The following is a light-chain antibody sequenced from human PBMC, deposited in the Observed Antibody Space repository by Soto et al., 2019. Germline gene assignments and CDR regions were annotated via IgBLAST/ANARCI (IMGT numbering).Light chain of an antibody. Sequence: QSALTQSASVFGSPGQSITISCTGTSSDVGGYNYVSWYQQHPGKAPKLIIYDVSNRPSGVSTRFSGSKSGNTASLTISGLQAEDEADYSCSSYTSTNSWVFGGGTKLTVL. CDR2: DVS. CDR1: SSDVGGYNY. J-gene: IGLJ3*02. CDR3: SSYTSTNSWV. V-gene: IGLV2-14*01.